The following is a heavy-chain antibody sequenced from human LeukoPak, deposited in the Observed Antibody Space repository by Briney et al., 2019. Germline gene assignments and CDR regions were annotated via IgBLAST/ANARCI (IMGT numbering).Heavy chain of an antibody. V-gene: IGHV4-59*01. D-gene: IGHD3-10*01. CDR1: GGSISSYY. CDR2: IYYSGST. CDR3: ARAVPLWFGELNWFDP. J-gene: IGHJ5*02. Sequence: SETLSLTCTVSGGSISSYYWSWIRQPPGKGLEWIGYIYYSGSTNYNPSLKSRVTISVDTSKNQFSLKLSSVTAADTAVYYCARAVPLWFGELNWFDPWGQGTLVTVSS.